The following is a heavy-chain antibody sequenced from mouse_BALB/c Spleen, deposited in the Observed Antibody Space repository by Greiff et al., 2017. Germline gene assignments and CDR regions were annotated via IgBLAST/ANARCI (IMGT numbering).Heavy chain of an antibody. D-gene: IGHD1-1*02. J-gene: IGHJ3*01. CDR3: ARWHYGPWFAY. CDR1: GFTFSSFG. CDR2: ISSGSSTF. Sequence: EVKLMESGGGLVQPGGSRKLSCAASGFTFSSFGMHWVRQAPEKGLEWVAYISSGSSTFYYADTVKGRFTISRDNPKNTLFLQMTSLRSEDTAMYYCARWHYGPWFAYWGQGTLVTVSA. V-gene: IGHV5-17*02.